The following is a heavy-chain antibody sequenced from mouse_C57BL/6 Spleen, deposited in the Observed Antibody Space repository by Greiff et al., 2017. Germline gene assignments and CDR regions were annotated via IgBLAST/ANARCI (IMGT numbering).Heavy chain of an antibody. D-gene: IGHD2-5*01. V-gene: IGHV5-17*01. J-gene: IGHJ4*01. CDR1: GFTFSDYG. Sequence: EVHLVESGGGLVKPGGSLKLSCAASGFTFSDYGMHWVRQAPEKGLEWVAYISSGSSTIYYADTVKGRFTISRDNAKNTLFLQMTSLRSEDTAMYYCARRAYSNYAMDYWGQGTSVTVSS. CDR2: ISSGSSTI. CDR3: ARRAYSNYAMDY.